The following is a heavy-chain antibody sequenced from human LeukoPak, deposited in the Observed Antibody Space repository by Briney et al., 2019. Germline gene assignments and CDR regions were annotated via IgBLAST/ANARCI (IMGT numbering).Heavy chain of an antibody. CDR2: IKQDGSEK. CDR1: GFTFSSYW. CDR3: ARGHQRYYDILTGYFPFDY. D-gene: IGHD3-9*01. Sequence: GGSLRLSCAASGFTFSSYWMSWVRQAPGKVLEWVANIKQDGSEKYYVDSVKGRFTISRDNAKNSLYLQMNSLRAEDTAVYYCARGHQRYYDILTGYFPFDYWGQGTLVTVSS. J-gene: IGHJ4*02. V-gene: IGHV3-7*01.